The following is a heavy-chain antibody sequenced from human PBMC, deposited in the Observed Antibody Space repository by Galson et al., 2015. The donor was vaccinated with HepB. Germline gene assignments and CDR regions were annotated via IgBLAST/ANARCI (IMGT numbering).Heavy chain of an antibody. J-gene: IGHJ4*02. V-gene: IGHV4-4*02. CDR1: GASISSSNW. CDR3: ARMPGGRWVQLYYFDY. CDR2: IFQSGTT. Sequence: TLSLTCAVSGASISSSNWWSWVRQPPGKGLEWIGEIFQSGTTNYNPSLKSRVTISVDKSKNQFSLKLSSVTAADTAVYYCARMPGGRWVQLYYFDYWGQGTLVTVSS. D-gene: IGHD5-24*01.